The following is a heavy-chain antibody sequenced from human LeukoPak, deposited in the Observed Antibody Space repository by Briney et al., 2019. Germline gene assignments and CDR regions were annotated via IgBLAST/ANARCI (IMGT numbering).Heavy chain of an antibody. D-gene: IGHD3-3*01. CDR3: ARDHYDFWSGYHNWFDP. V-gene: IGHV3-23*01. CDR2: ISGSGGST. CDR1: GFTFSSYA. J-gene: IGHJ5*02. Sequence: GGSLRLSCAASGFTFSSYAMSWVRQAPGKGLEWVSAISGSGGSTYYADSVKGRFTISRDNSKNTLYLQMNSLRAEDTAVYYCARDHYDFWSGYHNWFDPWGQGTLVTVSS.